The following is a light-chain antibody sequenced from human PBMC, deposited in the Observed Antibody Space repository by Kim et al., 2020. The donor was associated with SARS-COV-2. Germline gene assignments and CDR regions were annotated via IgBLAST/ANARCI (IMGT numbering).Light chain of an antibody. CDR3: QQRSNWVT. CDR1: QSVSSY. CDR2: DAS. Sequence: SLAPGETATLSCRASQSVSSYLAWYQQKPDQAPRLLIYDASNRATGIPARFSGSGSGTDFTLTISSLEPEDFAVYYCQQRSNWVTFGQGTRLEIK. V-gene: IGKV3-11*01. J-gene: IGKJ5*01.